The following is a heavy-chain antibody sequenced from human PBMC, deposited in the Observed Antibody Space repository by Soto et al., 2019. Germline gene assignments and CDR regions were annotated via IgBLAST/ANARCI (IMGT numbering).Heavy chain of an antibody. D-gene: IGHD3-3*01. J-gene: IGHJ2*01. CDR2: VNPKRGGT. CDR3: ARDSGIPGRFWYFDI. CDR1: GYTFSDYF. Sequence: QVQLVQSGAEVRRPGASVRVSCKTYGYTFSDYFLHWVRQAPGQGPEWIGFVNPKRGGTEYSQRFQARVTMTRDTSTNTVYMDLDWLTSEDTAVYYCARDSGIPGRFWYFDIWGRGTLVTVSS. V-gene: IGHV1-2*02.